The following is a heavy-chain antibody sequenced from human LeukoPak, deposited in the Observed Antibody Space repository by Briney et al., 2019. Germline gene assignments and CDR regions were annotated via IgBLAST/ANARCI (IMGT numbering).Heavy chain of an antibody. CDR3: ARGGDCSSTSCPDYFDY. J-gene: IGHJ4*02. CDR2: ISNTGDSI. V-gene: IGHV3-11*04. CDR1: GFTFSDSY. Sequence: PGGSLRLSCAASGFTFSDSYMTWIRQAPGKGLEWVSFISNTGDSIYYADSVKGRFTISRDNAMTSLYLQMNSLRAEDTAVYYCARGGDCSSTSCPDYFDYWGQGTLVTVSS. D-gene: IGHD2-2*01.